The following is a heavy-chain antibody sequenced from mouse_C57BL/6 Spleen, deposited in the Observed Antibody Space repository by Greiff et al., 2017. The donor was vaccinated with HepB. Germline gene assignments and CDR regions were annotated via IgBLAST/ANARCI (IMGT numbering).Heavy chain of an antibody. CDR3: ARDGGSSYGFDY. Sequence: QVQLQQSGAELVKPGASVKMSCKASGYTFTSYWITWVKQRPGQGLEWIGEIYPGSGSTDYNEKFKSKATLTVDTSSSTAYMQLRSLTSEDSAVYFCARDGGSSYGFDYWGQGTLVTVSA. CDR1: GYTFTSYW. CDR2: IYPGSGST. D-gene: IGHD1-1*01. J-gene: IGHJ3*01. V-gene: IGHV1-55*01.